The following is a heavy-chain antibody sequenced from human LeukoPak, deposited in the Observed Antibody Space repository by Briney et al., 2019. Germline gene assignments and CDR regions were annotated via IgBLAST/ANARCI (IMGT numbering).Heavy chain of an antibody. V-gene: IGHV3-23*01. CDR3: AKGWSSLPSNEGDYFGS. Sequence: PGGSLRLSCAASGFIFNEYGMTWVRQAPGKGLEWVSGVSGSGTRTFYADSVKGRFTISRDNSKDMVYLQMNTLRVEDTAIYYCAKGWSSLPSNEGDYFGSWGQGTLVTVSS. CDR1: GFIFNEYG. J-gene: IGHJ4*02. CDR2: VSGSGTRT. D-gene: IGHD1-1*01.